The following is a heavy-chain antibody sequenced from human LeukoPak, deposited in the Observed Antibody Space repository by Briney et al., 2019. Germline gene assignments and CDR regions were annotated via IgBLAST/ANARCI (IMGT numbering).Heavy chain of an antibody. CDR3: ARHREPAINMVRGVNRGGAIDY. D-gene: IGHD3-10*01. Sequence: SETLSPTCALYGGSLSGYYWRSIRQPPGKGMEWIGEINHSGSTNYNPSLKSRVTISVDTSKNQFSLKLRSVTAADTAVYYCARHREPAINMVRGVNRGGAIDYWGQGTLVTVSS. CDR2: INHSGST. CDR1: GGSLSGYY. J-gene: IGHJ4*02. V-gene: IGHV4-34*01.